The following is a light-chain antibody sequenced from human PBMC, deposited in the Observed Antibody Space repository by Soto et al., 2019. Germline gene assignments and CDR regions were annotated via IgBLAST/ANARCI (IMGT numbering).Light chain of an antibody. Sequence: EIVLTQSPGTLSVSPGERATLFCRASQSVSTKLAWYQQKPGQAPTLLIYGASTRATGIPARFSGSGSDTDFTLTISSLQSEDFAVYYCQQYNKWPPYTFGQGTKLEI. J-gene: IGKJ2*01. CDR3: QQYNKWPPYT. V-gene: IGKV3-15*01. CDR1: QSVSTK. CDR2: GAS.